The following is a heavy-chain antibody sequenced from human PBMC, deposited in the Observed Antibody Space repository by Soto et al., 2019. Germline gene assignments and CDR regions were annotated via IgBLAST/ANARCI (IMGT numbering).Heavy chain of an antibody. D-gene: IGHD3-10*01. V-gene: IGHV1-18*01. CDR2: ISGYNGRT. J-gene: IGHJ6*02. CDR1: GYTFSTYG. CDR3: ARDNRTELWVEGLNAMDV. Sequence: QIQLVQSGPDVKKPGASVKVSCKASGYTFSTYGLSWVRQAPGQGLEWMGWISGYNGRTNYAQKFRGRVTLTTDTSASTAYMELRSLRPDDTAMYYCARDNRTELWVEGLNAMDVWGQGTTVTVSS.